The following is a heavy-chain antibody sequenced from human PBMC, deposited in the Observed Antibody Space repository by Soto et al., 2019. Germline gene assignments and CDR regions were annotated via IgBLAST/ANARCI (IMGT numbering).Heavy chain of an antibody. CDR2: INHSGNT. D-gene: IGHD3-22*01. V-gene: IGHV4-34*01. CDR1: GGSFSAHY. CDR3: ARRVYFDSSGYYGSEYFDC. Sequence: QVQLQQWGAGLLKPSETLSLPCAVYGGSFSAHYWSWIRQPPGKGLEWIGEINHSGNTNYNPSLMSRVTMSVDTSKNQVARKLSSVTAADTALYFCARRVYFDSSGYYGSEYFDCWGQGAQVAVSS. J-gene: IGHJ4*02.